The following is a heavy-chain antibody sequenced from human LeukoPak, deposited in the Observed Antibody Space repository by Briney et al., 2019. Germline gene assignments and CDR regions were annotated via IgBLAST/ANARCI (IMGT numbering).Heavy chain of an antibody. CDR1: GFSLSTSGMC. Sequence: SGPALVKPTQTLTLTCTFSGFSLSTSGMCVSWIRQPPGKALEWLALIDWDDDKYYSTSLKTRLTISKDTSENQVVLTMTNMDPVDTATYYCARIRTYYDILTGYYYSYYFDYWGQGTLVTVSS. D-gene: IGHD3-9*01. J-gene: IGHJ4*02. V-gene: IGHV2-70*01. CDR2: IDWDDDK. CDR3: ARIRTYYDILTGYYYSYYFDY.